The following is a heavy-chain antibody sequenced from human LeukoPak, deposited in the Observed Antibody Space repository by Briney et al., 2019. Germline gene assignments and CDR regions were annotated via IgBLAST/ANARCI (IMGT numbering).Heavy chain of an antibody. J-gene: IGHJ2*01. CDR2: ISSSSSFI. CDR3: ARDLAAGEHFYFDL. V-gene: IGHV3-21*01. CDR1: GFTFSSYS. Sequence: PGRSLRLSCAASGFTFSSYSINWVRQAPGKGLEWVSSISSSSSFISYADSVKGRFTVSRDNAKNSVFLQMNSLRAEDTAVYYCARDLAAGEHFYFDLWGRGALVTVSS. D-gene: IGHD7-27*01.